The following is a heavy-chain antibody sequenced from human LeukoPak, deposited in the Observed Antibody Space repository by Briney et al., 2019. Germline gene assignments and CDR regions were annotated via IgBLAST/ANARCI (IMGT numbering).Heavy chain of an antibody. D-gene: IGHD1-14*01. CDR3: ARAAEPGDLYYYYMDV. CDR1: GYTFTSYG. CDR2: ISAYNGNT. Sequence: GASVKVSCKASGYTFTSYGISWVRQAPGQGLEWMGWISAYNGNTNYAQKLQGRVTMTTDTSTGTAYMELRSLRSDDTAVYYCARAAEPGDLYYYYMDVWGKGTTVTISS. V-gene: IGHV1-18*01. J-gene: IGHJ6*03.